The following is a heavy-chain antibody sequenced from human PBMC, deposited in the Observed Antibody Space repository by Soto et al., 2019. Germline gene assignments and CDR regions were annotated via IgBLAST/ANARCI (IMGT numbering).Heavy chain of an antibody. CDR2: INHSGSV. CDR1: GGSFPGYY. J-gene: IGHJ6*03. Sequence: SETLSLTCAVYGGSFPGYYWSWIRQPPGKGLEWIGEINHSGSVNYNPSLESRLTMSVDTSKNQISLRLSSVTAADTALYYCARGVGYYYMDVWGEGTTVT. CDR3: ARGVGYYYMDV. V-gene: IGHV4-34*01.